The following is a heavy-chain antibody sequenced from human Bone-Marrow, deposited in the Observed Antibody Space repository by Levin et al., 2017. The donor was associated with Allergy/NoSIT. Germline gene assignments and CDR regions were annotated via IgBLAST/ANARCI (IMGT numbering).Heavy chain of an antibody. Sequence: GESLKISCAASGFSFTSYAMHWVRQAPGKGLEWVAVISYDGSNTYYADSVKGRFTVSRDNSMKTVYLQMHSLRTEDTAQYYCAKVWGGLRYSSSWSSFDMWGQGTMVIVSA. V-gene: IGHV3-30*18. CDR2: ISYDGSNT. J-gene: IGHJ3*02. CDR3: AKVWGGLRYSSSWSSFDM. D-gene: IGHD6-13*01. CDR1: GFSFTSYA.